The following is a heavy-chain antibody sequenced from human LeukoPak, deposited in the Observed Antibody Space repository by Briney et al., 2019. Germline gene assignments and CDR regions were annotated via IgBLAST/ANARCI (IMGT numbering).Heavy chain of an antibody. D-gene: IGHD4-17*01. CDR2: ISSSGSTI. CDR3: ARPMTTVTTPIDY. J-gene: IGHJ4*02. Sequence: GGSLRLSCAASGFTFSDYYMSWIRQAPGKGLEWVSYISSSGSTIYYADSVKGRFTISRDNAKNSLYLQMNSLRAEDTAVYYCARPMTTVTTPIDYWGQGTLVTVSS. V-gene: IGHV3-11*01. CDR1: GFTFSDYY.